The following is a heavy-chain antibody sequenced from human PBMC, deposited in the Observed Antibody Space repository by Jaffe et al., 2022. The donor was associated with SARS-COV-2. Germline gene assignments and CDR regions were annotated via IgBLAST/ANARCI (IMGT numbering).Heavy chain of an antibody. CDR2: INHSGST. CDR3: ARAGMVRVYCSGGSCYSGPYYFDY. V-gene: IGHV4-34*01. D-gene: IGHD2-15*01. Sequence: QVQLQQWGAGLLKPSETLSLTCAVYGGSFSGYYWSWIRQPPGKGLEWIGEINHSGSTNYNPSLKSRVTISVDTSKNQFSLKLSSVTAADTAVYYCARAGMVRVYCSGGSCYSGPYYFDYWGQGTLVTVSS. J-gene: IGHJ4*02. CDR1: GGSFSGYY.